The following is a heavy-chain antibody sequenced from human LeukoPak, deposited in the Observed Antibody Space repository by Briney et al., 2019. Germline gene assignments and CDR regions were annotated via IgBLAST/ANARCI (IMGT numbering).Heavy chain of an antibody. Sequence: PGESLKISCKASGNSFTNYWIGWVRQMPGKGLEWMGIIYPDDSDTRYSPSFQGQVTISVDKSISTAYLQWSSLKASDTAMYYCASLPRGSSSWNYFDYWGQGTLVTVSS. CDR2: IYPDDSDT. D-gene: IGHD6-13*01. CDR3: ASLPRGSSSWNYFDY. J-gene: IGHJ4*02. V-gene: IGHV5-51*01. CDR1: GNSFTNYW.